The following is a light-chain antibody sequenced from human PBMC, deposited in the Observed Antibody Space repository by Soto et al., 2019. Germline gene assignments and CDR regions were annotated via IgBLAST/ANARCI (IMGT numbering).Light chain of an antibody. J-gene: IGLJ3*02. V-gene: IGLV1-40*01. CDR2: GNS. Sequence: QSVLTQPPSVSGAPGQRVTISCTGSCSNIGAGYDVHWYQQLPGTAPKLLIYGNSNRPSGVPDRFSGSKSGTSASLAITGLQAEDEADYYCQSYDSSLSGSRVFGGGTKVTVL. CDR3: QSYDSSLSGSRV. CDR1: CSNIGAGYD.